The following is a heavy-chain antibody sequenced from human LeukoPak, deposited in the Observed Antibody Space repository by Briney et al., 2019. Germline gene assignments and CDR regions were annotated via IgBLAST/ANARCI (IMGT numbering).Heavy chain of an antibody. J-gene: IGHJ4*02. CDR3: AKQSYARSLGE. Sequence: GSLRLSCATSGFPFSDFSMSWVRQAPGKGLEWISTTNSGGSSTDYAESVKGRFTISRDNYQNTLYLQMSSLRVEDTAIYYCAKQSYARSLGEGGPGTLVTVSS. V-gene: IGHV3-23*01. D-gene: IGHD2-8*01. CDR2: TNSGGSST. CDR1: GFPFSDFS.